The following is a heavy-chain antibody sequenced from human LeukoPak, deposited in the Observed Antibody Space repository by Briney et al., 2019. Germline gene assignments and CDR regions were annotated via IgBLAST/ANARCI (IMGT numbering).Heavy chain of an antibody. J-gene: IGHJ2*01. Sequence: GGSLRLSCAASGFSFNRYAVAWVRQAPGKGLEWVSSISGSGGRTFFADSVKGRFTVSRDNSVFLQMNSLRAEDTALYYCAQSTSMRYFFDLWGRGTLITVSS. CDR1: GFSFNRYA. CDR2: ISGSGGRT. D-gene: IGHD2/OR15-2a*01. CDR3: AQSTSMRYFFDL. V-gene: IGHV3-23*01.